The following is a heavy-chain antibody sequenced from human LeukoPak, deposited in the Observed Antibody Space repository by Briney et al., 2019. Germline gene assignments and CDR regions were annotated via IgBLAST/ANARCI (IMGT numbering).Heavy chain of an antibody. CDR2: ISWNSGSI. V-gene: IGHV3-9*03. Sequence: GGSLRLSCAASGFTFDDYAMHWVRQAPGKGLEWVSGISWNSGSIGYADSVKGRFTISRDNAKNSLYLQMNSLRADDMAVYYCARDGPASNWFDPWGQGTLVTVSS. CDR3: ARDGPASNWFDP. J-gene: IGHJ5*02. D-gene: IGHD2-2*01. CDR1: GFTFDDYA.